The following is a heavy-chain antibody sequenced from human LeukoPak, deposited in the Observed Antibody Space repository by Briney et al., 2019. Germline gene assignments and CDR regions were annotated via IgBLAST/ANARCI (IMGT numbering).Heavy chain of an antibody. J-gene: IGHJ4*02. D-gene: IGHD6-13*01. CDR2: IIPIFGTA. CDR3: ARGIAAAGPTYYFDY. CDR1: GYTFTSYA. Sequence: ASVKVSCKASGYTFTSYAISWVRQAPGQGLEWMGGIIPIFGTANYAQKFQGRVTITTDESTSTAYMELSSLRSEDTAVYYCARGIAAAGPTYYFDYWGQGTLVTVSS. V-gene: IGHV1-69*05.